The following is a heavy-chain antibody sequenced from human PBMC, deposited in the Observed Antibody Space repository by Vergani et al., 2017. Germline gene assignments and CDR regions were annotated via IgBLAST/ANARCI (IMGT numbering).Heavy chain of an antibody. D-gene: IGHD2-2*01. CDR1: GDSISSGVYY. V-gene: IGHV4-31*03. CDR3: ARMGGYXEGDAFRIGYFDS. CDR2: IYSTGST. J-gene: IGHJ4*02. Sequence: QVQLQESGPGLVKPSQTLSLTCSVPGDSISSGVYYWNWIRQHPGKGLEWIGYIYSTGSTHHNPSLRRRINMSVDTSKNQFSLKLNSVTAADTAMYYCARMGGYXEGDAFRIGYFDSWGPGILVTVSS.